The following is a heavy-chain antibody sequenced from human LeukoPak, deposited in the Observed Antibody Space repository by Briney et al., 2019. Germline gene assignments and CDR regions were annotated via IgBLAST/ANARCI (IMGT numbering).Heavy chain of an antibody. CDR2: ISYDGSNK. V-gene: IGHV3-30*18. CDR3: AKDHGSERYFDY. D-gene: IGHD3-10*01. J-gene: IGHJ4*02. Sequence: GGSLRLSCAASGFTFSGYWMSWVRQAPGKGLEWVAVISYDGSNKYYADSVKGRFTISRDNSKNTLYLQMNSLRAEDTAVYYCAKDHGSERYFDYWGQGTLVTVSS. CDR1: GFTFSGYW.